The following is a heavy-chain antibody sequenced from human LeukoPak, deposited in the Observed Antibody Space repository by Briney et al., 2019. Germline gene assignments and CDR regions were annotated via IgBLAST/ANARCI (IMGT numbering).Heavy chain of an antibody. V-gene: IGHV1-2*02. Sequence: GASVRVSCKASGYTFTGYYMHWVRQAPGQGLEWMGWINPNSGGTNYAQKFQGRVTLTRDTSISTAYMELNRLGSDDTAVYYCAREDSGYEPRNLGDYYYYMDVWGKGTTVTVSS. CDR2: INPNSGGT. CDR3: AREDSGYEPRNLGDYYYYMDV. J-gene: IGHJ6*03. D-gene: IGHD5-12*01. CDR1: GYTFTGYY.